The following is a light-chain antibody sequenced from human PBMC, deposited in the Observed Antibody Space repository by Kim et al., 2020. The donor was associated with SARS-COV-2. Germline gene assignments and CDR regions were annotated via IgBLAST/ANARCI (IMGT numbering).Light chain of an antibody. Sequence: QSVLTQPPSVSGAPGQRVTISCTGSISNIGAGYDVHWYQQLPATAPKLLIYGNNNRPSGVPDRFSGSKSDTSASLAITGLQAEDEADYYCQSYDNSLGGYVFGSGTKVTVL. V-gene: IGLV1-40*01. CDR1: ISNIGAGYD. CDR2: GNN. J-gene: IGLJ1*01. CDR3: QSYDNSLGGYV.